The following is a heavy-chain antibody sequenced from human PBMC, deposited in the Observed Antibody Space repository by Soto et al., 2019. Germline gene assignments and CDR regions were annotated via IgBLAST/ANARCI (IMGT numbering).Heavy chain of an antibody. CDR3: ALGMATTRFDY. Sequence: EVQLVETGGGLIQPGGSLRLSCAASGFTVSSNYMSWVRQAPGKGLEWVSVIYSGGSTYYADSVKGRFTISRDNTKNTLYLQMNSLRAEDTAVYYCALGMATTRFDYLGQGTLVTVSS. J-gene: IGHJ4*02. CDR2: IYSGGST. V-gene: IGHV3-53*02. CDR1: GFTVSSNY. D-gene: IGHD1-1*01.